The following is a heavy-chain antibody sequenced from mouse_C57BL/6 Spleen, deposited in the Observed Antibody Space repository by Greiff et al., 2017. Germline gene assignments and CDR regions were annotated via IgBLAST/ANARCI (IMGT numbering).Heavy chain of an antibody. CDR2: ISSGGSYT. CDR3: ARQNGGDV. Sequence: EVKLVESGGDLVKPGGSLKLSCAASGFTFSSYGMSWVRQTPDKRLEWVATISSGGSYTYYPDSVKGRFTISRDNAKNTLYLQMSSLKSEDTAMYYCARQNGGDVWGTGTTVTVSS. J-gene: IGHJ1*03. V-gene: IGHV5-6*01. CDR1: GFTFSSYG.